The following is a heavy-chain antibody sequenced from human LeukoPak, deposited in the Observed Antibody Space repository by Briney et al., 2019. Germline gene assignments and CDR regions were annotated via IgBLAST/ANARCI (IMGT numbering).Heavy chain of an antibody. CDR1: GFTFSKYG. CDR2: ISVTGVTT. J-gene: IGHJ6*04. V-gene: IGHV3-23*01. D-gene: IGHD3-10*02. Sequence: PGGTLRLSCAASGFTFSKYGMSWVRQAPGEGLEGVSVISVTGVTTYYADFVKGRFTISSHNAKTSLYLQMNSLRAEDTAVYYCAELGITMIGGVWGKGTTVTISS. CDR3: AELGITMIGGV.